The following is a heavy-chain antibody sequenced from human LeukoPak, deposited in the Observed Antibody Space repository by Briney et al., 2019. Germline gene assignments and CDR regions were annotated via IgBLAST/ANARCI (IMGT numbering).Heavy chain of an antibody. V-gene: IGHV3-7*03. CDR2: IRQDGDTK. Sequence: PGGSLRLSCAVSGFPFNAYWMAWVRQAPGKGLEWVANIRQDGDTKYYVDSVKGRFTISRDNAMNSLYLQMNSLRAEDTAIYYCARSLPYGTTWYGRSDFWGQGTLVTVSS. CDR1: GFPFNAYW. CDR3: ARSLPYGTTWYGRSDF. J-gene: IGHJ4*02. D-gene: IGHD6-13*01.